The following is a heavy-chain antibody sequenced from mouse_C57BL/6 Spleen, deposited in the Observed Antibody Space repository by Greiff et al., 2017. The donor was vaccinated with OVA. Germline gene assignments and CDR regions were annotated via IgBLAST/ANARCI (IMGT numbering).Heavy chain of an antibody. J-gene: IGHJ3*01. CDR1: GYTFTSYW. CDR3: AREYYDYGGVFAY. V-gene: IGHV1-7*01. Sequence: QVQLQQSGAELAKPGASVKLSCKASGYTFTSYWMHWVKQRPGQGLEWIGYINPSSGYTKYNQKFKDKATLTADKSSSTAYMQLSSLTYEDSAVYYCAREYYDYGGVFAYWGQGTLVTVSA. CDR2: INPSSGYT. D-gene: IGHD2-4*01.